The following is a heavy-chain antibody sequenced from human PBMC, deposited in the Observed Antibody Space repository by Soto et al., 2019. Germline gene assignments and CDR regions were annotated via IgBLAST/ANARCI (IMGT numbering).Heavy chain of an antibody. CDR3: ARESDSSGQTLFYFDY. D-gene: IGHD3-22*01. CDR2: IIPILGIA. Sequence: QVQLVQSGAEVKKPGSSVKVSCKASGGTFSSYTISWVRQAPGQGLEWMGRIIPILGIANYAQKFQGRVTITADKYTSTAYMELSSLRSEDTAVYYCARESDSSGQTLFYFDYWGQGTLVTVSS. CDR1: GGTFSSYT. V-gene: IGHV1-69*08. J-gene: IGHJ4*02.